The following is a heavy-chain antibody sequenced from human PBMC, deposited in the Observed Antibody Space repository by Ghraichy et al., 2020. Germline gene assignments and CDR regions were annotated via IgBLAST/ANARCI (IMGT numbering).Heavy chain of an antibody. D-gene: IGHD2-2*02. CDR3: ASGPTDYEYQLLYASYYFDY. J-gene: IGHJ4*02. V-gene: IGHV4-39*01. CDR1: GGSISSSSYY. Sequence: SETLSLTCTVSGGSISSSSYYWGWLRQPPGKGLEWIGSIYYSGSTYYNPSLKSRVTISVDTSKNQFSLKLSSVTAADTAVYYCASGPTDYEYQLLYASYYFDYWGQGTLVTVSS. CDR2: IYYSGST.